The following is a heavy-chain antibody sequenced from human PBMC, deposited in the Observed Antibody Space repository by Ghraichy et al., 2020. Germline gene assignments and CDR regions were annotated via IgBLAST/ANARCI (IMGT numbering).Heavy chain of an antibody. D-gene: IGHD3-10*01. CDR2: IRYDGSNK. V-gene: IGHV3-30*02. CDR3: AKDWELLGAYYYYGMDL. CDR1: GFTFSSYG. Sequence: GGSLRLSCAASGFTFSSYGMHWVRQAPGKGLEWVAFIRYDGSNKYYADSVMGRFTISRDNSKNTLYVQMNSLRVEDTAVYYCAKDWELLGAYYYYGMDLWGQGTTVTVSS. J-gene: IGHJ6*02.